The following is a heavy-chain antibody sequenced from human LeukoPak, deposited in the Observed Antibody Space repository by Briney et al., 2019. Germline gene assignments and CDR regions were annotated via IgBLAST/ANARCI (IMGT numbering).Heavy chain of an antibody. Sequence: SETLSLTCTVSGGSISSSSYYWGWIRQPPGKGLEWIGSIYYSGSTYYNPSLKSRVTISVDTSKNQFSLKLSSVTAADTAVYYCARGRGIGAAAGNNWFDPWGQGTLVTVSS. CDR3: ARGRGIGAAAGNNWFDP. V-gene: IGHV4-39*01. D-gene: IGHD6-13*01. J-gene: IGHJ5*02. CDR2: IYYSGST. CDR1: GGSISSSSYY.